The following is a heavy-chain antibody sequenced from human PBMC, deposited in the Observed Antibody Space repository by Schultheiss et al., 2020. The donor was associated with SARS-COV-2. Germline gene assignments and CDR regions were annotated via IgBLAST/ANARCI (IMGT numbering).Heavy chain of an antibody. J-gene: IGHJ4*02. CDR2: IIPIFGTA. Sequence: SVKVSCKASGYTFTSYGISWVRQAPGQGLEWMGGIIPIFGTANYAQKFQGRVTITADESTSTAYMELSSLRSEDTAVYYCASGYQTLMVDYWGQGTLVTVSS. D-gene: IGHD5-12*01. CDR3: ASGYQTLMVDY. V-gene: IGHV1-69*13. CDR1: GYTFTSYG.